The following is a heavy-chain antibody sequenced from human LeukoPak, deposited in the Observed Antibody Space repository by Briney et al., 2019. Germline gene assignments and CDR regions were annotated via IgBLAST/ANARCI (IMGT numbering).Heavy chain of an antibody. CDR1: GFTFSSYS. D-gene: IGHD6-13*01. J-gene: IGHJ4*02. CDR2: ISSSSSYI. Sequence: GGSLRLSCAASGFTFSSYSMNWVRQAPGKGLEWVSSISSSSSYIYYADSVKGRFTISRDNAKNSLYLQMNSLRAEDTAVYYCARGQYSSSWYGAQYYFDYWGQGTLVTVSS. CDR3: ARGQYSSSWYGAQYYFDY. V-gene: IGHV3-21*01.